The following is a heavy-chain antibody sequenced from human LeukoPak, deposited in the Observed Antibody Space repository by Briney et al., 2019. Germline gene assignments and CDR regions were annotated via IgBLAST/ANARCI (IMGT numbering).Heavy chain of an antibody. Sequence: GGSLRLSCAASGFSFSSFWMSWVRQAPGKGLEWVANTNQDGSEKNYVDSVKGRFTISRDGAKNLLYLQMNSLRAEDAAVYYCAREQCSGNSCYYYWGQGTLVTVSS. V-gene: IGHV3-7*01. D-gene: IGHD2-15*01. J-gene: IGHJ4*02. CDR1: GFSFSSFW. CDR2: TNQDGSEK. CDR3: AREQCSGNSCYYY.